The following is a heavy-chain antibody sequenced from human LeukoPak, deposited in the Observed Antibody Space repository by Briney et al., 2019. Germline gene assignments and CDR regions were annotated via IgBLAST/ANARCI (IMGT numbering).Heavy chain of an antibody. Sequence: GGSLRLSCAASGFTFSSYAMSWVRQAPGRGLEWVSAITSSGGSTYYVDSVKGRFTISRDNSKNTLYLQVNSLRAEDTAVYYCAKRYYYDNSGLWDSWGQGTLVTVSS. CDR3: AKRYYYDNSGLWDS. CDR1: GFTFSSYA. CDR2: ITSSGGST. J-gene: IGHJ4*02. D-gene: IGHD3-22*01. V-gene: IGHV3-23*01.